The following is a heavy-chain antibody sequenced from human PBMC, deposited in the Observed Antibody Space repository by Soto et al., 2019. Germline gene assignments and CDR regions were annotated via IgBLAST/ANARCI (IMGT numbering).Heavy chain of an antibody. D-gene: IGHD4-17*01. CDR1: GFTFSSYA. J-gene: IGHJ5*02. V-gene: IGHV3-30-3*01. CDR2: ISYDGSNK. Sequence: QVQLVESGGGVVQPGRSLRLSCAASGFTFSSYAMHWVRQAPGKGLEWVAVISYDGSNKYYADSVKGRFTISRDNSKNTLYLQMNSLRAEDTAVYYCARRTLTIDWFDPWGQGTLVTVSS. CDR3: ARRTLTIDWFDP.